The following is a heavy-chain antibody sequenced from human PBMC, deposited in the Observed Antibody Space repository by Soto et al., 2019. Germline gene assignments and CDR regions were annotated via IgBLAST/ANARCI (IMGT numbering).Heavy chain of an antibody. CDR1: GGSFSGYY. J-gene: IGHJ5*02. CDR3: ARVWGALAPIAGWFGP. Sequence: PSETLSLTCAVYGGSFSGYYWSWIRQPPGKGLEWIGEINHSGSTNYNPSLKSRVIISVDTSKNKFSLRLSSVTAADTAVYYCARVWGALAPIAGWFGPWGRGILVTVSS. CDR2: INHSGST. D-gene: IGHD3-16*01. V-gene: IGHV4-34*01.